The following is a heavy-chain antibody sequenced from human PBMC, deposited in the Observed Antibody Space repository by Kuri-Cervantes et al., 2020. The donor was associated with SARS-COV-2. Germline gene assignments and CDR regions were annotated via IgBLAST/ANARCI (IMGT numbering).Heavy chain of an antibody. D-gene: IGHD3-3*01. J-gene: IGHJ5*02. Sequence: GESLKISYAASGFTFSSYAMSWVRQAPGKGLEWVAVISYDGSNKYYADSVKGRFTISRDNSKNTLYLQMNSLRAEDTAVYYCARDSVKCITIFGVGPCLGNWFDPWGQGTLVTVSS. CDR2: ISYDGSNK. V-gene: IGHV3-30-3*01. CDR3: ARDSVKCITIFGVGPCLGNWFDP. CDR1: GFTFSSYA.